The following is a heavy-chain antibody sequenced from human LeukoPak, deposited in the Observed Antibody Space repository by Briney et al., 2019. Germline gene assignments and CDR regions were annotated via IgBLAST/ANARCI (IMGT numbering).Heavy chain of an antibody. CDR2: ISGSGGST. D-gene: IGHD3/OR15-3a*01. J-gene: IGHJ4*02. CDR1: GFAFRNYW. CDR3: AKYPYGFGFDY. V-gene: IGHV3-23*01. Sequence: GGSLRLSCVASGFAFRNYWMYWVRQAPGKGLEWVSAISGSGGSTYYADSVKGRFTISRDNSKNTLYLQMNSLRAEDTAVYYCAKYPYGFGFDYWGQGTLVTVSS.